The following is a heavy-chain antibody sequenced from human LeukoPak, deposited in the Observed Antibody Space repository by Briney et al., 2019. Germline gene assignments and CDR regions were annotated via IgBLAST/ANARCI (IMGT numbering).Heavy chain of an antibody. Sequence: GGSLRLSCAASGFTFSSYAMHWVRQAPGKGLEWVAVISYDGSNKYYADSVKGRFTISRDNSKNTLYLQMNSLRAEDTAVYYCARAPDTAMASFDYWGQGTLVTVSS. CDR2: ISYDGSNK. CDR1: GFTFSSYA. V-gene: IGHV3-30-3*01. D-gene: IGHD5-18*01. CDR3: ARAPDTAMASFDY. J-gene: IGHJ4*02.